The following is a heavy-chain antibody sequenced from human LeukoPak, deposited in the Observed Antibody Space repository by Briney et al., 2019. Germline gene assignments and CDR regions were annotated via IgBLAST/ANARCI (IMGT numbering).Heavy chain of an antibody. CDR1: GFTFSDYY. CDR3: VRILEGYSYYMDA. Sequence: PGGSLRLSCAASGFTFSDYYMAWIRQAPGKGLNWVSYISGSGTITYYADSLKGRFTISRDNAKNSLFLQMDSLRAADTAVYYCVRILEGYSYYMDAWGKGTTVIVSS. CDR2: ISGSGTIT. J-gene: IGHJ6*03. V-gene: IGHV3-11*04.